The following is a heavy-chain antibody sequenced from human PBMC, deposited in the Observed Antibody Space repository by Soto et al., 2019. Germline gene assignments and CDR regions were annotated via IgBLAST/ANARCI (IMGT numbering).Heavy chain of an antibody. CDR1: GGTFSTYA. CDR2: IIPIFAST. D-gene: IGHD3-22*01. Sequence: QVQLVQSGVEVKKPGSSVKVSCKASGGTFSTYAINWVRQAPGQGLEWMGRIIPIFASTHYAQKFQGRVTITADESTTTAYMELTSLRSEDTGLYYCSFLSYYYDTSDDYASGGQGTLVTVSS. CDR3: SFLSYYYDTSDDYAS. J-gene: IGHJ4*02. V-gene: IGHV1-69*18.